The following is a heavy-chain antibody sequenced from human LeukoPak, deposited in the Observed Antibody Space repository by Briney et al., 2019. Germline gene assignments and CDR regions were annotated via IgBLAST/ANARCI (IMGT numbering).Heavy chain of an antibody. J-gene: IGHJ5*02. V-gene: IGHV3-21*01. CDR3: ARDLSEYSSGFDP. D-gene: IGHD6-6*01. Sequence: PGGSLRLSCAASGFTFTSYSINWVRQAPGKGLEWVSSISGSSSYIYYADSVKGRFTISRDNAKNSLYLQMNSLRAEDTAVYYCARDLSEYSSGFDPWGQGTLVTVSS. CDR2: ISGSSSYI. CDR1: GFTFTSYS.